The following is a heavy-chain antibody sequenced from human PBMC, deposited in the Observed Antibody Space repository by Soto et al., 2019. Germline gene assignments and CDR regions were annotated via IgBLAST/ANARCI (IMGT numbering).Heavy chain of an antibody. V-gene: IGHV4-34*01. Sequence: SETLSLTCTAYGESFNGYYWSWIRQPPGKGLEWIGEIHHSGSTNYNPSLKSRVTFSIDTSKRQFSLKVRSVTSADTAVYYCARGKRGSSWYRGEEKYYYYGMDVWGQGTPVTVSS. J-gene: IGHJ6*02. CDR2: IHHSGST. D-gene: IGHD6-13*01. CDR1: GESFNGYY. CDR3: ARGKRGSSWYRGEEKYYYYGMDV.